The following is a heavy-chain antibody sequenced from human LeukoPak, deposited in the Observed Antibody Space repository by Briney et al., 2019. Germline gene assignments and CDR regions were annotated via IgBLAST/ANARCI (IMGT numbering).Heavy chain of an antibody. Sequence: ASVKVSCKASGYTFTSYGISWVRQAPGQGLEWMGWINPNSGGTIYAQNFQGRVTMTRDTSISTAYMELSRLRSDDTAVYYCARGVGPRYFDLWGRGTLVTVSS. CDR3: ARGVGPRYFDL. J-gene: IGHJ2*01. V-gene: IGHV1-2*02. D-gene: IGHD1-26*01. CDR2: INPNSGGT. CDR1: GYTFTSYG.